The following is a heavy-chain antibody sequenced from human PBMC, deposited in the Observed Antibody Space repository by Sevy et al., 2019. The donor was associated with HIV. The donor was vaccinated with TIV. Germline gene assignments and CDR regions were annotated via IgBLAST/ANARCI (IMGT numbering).Heavy chain of an antibody. J-gene: IGHJ4*02. D-gene: IGHD1-26*01. CDR1: GGSISSGGYY. CDR3: ARAPRGIVGATFDYFDY. V-gene: IGHV4-31*03. Sequence: SETLSLTCTVSGGSISSGGYYWSWIRQHPGKGLEWIGYIYYSGSTYYNPSLKSRVTISVDTSKNQFSLKLSSVTAAETAVYYCARAPRGIVGATFDYFDYWGQGTLVTVSS. CDR2: IYYSGST.